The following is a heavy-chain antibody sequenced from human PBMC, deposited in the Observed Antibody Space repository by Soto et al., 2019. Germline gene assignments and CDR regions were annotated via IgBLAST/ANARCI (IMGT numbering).Heavy chain of an antibody. J-gene: IGHJ4*02. CDR3: ATSYGSGSAHFDS. V-gene: IGHV1-69*02. CDR1: GDTFSRST. D-gene: IGHD3-10*01. CDR2: IIPMLGMS. Sequence: QVQLVQSGAEVTKPGSSVTVSCTASGDTFSRSTLSWVRQAPGQRLEWMGRIIPMLGMSNSALKFQGRLTISAYTSTNKVYMHLKSLRSDDTAVYYCATSYGSGSAHFDSWGQGTLVTVSS.